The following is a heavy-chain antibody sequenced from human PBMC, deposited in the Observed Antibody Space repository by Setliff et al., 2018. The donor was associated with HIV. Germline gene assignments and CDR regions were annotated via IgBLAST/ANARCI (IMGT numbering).Heavy chain of an antibody. CDR3: ARGYGAAGGGY. CDR2: IYYSGST. D-gene: IGHD6-25*01. V-gene: IGHV4-59*08. J-gene: IGHJ4*02. CDR1: GGSISSYY. Sequence: SETLSLTCTVSGGSISSYYWSWIRQPPGKGLEWVGYIYYSGSTNYNPSLRSRVTISVDTSKNLFSLKLSSVTAADTAVYYCARGYGAAGGGYWGQGTLVTVSS.